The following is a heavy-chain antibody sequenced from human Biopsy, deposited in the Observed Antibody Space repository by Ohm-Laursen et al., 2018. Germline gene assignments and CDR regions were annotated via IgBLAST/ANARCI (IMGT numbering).Heavy chain of an antibody. Sequence: SSVKVSCKTSGYNFISYSINWVRQAPGQGLEWMGWIRPLNGDTKYGQKFQDRVTMTTDTSTSTVYMELTSLRSDDTAVYYCARGEVTFGELIVSLDSWGQGTLVTVAS. CDR2: IRPLNGDT. V-gene: IGHV1-18*01. CDR1: GYNFISYS. D-gene: IGHD3-16*02. J-gene: IGHJ4*02. CDR3: ARGEVTFGELIVSLDS.